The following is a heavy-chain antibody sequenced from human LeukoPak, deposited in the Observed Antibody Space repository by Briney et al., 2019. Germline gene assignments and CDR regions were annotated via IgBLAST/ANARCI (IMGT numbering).Heavy chain of an antibody. D-gene: IGHD5-12*01. V-gene: IGHV4-39*01. J-gene: IGHJ4*02. CDR1: GGSISSSSYY. CDR3: ARRHSGYDLSPFDY. Sequence: SETLSLTCTVSGGSISSSSYYWGWIRQPPGKGLEWIGSIYYSGSTYYNPSLKSRVTISVDTSKNQFSLKLSSVTAADTAVYYCARRHSGYDLSPFDYWGQGTLVTVSS. CDR2: IYYSGST.